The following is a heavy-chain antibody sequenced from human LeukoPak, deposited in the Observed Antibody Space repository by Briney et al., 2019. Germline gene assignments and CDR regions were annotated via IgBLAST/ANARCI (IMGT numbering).Heavy chain of an antibody. V-gene: IGHV3-7*05. Sequence: GGSLRLSCEASGFTFSSFWMNWVRQAPGKGLEWVASINQDGNEKTYVDSVKGRFTISRDSAKNSLFLQMNSLRAEDTAVYYCAKGCMLYHYFDYWGQGTLVTVSS. D-gene: IGHD2-8*01. CDR2: INQDGNEK. CDR1: GFTFSSFW. J-gene: IGHJ4*02. CDR3: AKGCMLYHYFDY.